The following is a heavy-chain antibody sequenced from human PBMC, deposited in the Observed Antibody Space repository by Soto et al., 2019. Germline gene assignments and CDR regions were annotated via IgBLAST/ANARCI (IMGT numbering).Heavy chain of an antibody. D-gene: IGHD3-10*01. Sequence: EASVKVSCKASGYTFTSYGISWVRQAPGQGLEWMGWISAYNGNTNYAQKLQGRVTMTTDTSTSTAYMELRGLRSDDTAVYYCARDPYYYGSGPYNWFDPWGQGTLVTVSS. J-gene: IGHJ5*02. CDR2: ISAYNGNT. CDR1: GYTFTSYG. V-gene: IGHV1-18*01. CDR3: ARDPYYYGSGPYNWFDP.